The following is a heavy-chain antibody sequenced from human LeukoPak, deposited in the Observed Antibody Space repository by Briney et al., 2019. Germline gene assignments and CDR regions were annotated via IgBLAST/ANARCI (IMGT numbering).Heavy chain of an antibody. CDR1: GYSFTSYW. Sequence: GESLKISCKGSGYSFTSYWIGWVRQLPGKGLEWMGIINPGDSDTRYSPSFQGQVTISADKSISTAYLQWSSLKASDTAMYYCARGYYDSSGYYPGWFDPWGQGTLVTVSS. CDR2: INPGDSDT. V-gene: IGHV5-51*01. D-gene: IGHD3-22*01. J-gene: IGHJ5*02. CDR3: ARGYYDSSGYYPGWFDP.